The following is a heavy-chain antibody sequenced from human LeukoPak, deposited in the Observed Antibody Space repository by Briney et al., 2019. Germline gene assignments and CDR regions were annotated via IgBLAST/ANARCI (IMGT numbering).Heavy chain of an antibody. CDR2: VYTSGST. Sequence: PSETLSLTCTVSGGSISGYYWSWIRQPAGKGLEWIGRVYTSGSTHYNPSLKSRVTMSVDTSKNQFSLKPSSVTAADTAVYYCARLITGTTTAFDIWGRGTMVTVSS. CDR1: GGSISGYY. D-gene: IGHD1-7*01. V-gene: IGHV4-4*07. J-gene: IGHJ3*02. CDR3: ARLITGTTTAFDI.